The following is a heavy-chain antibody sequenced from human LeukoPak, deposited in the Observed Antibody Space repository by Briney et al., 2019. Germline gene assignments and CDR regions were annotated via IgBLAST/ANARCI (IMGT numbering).Heavy chain of an antibody. CDR2: ISSDGGST. D-gene: IGHD4-17*01. V-gene: IGHV3-64*02. CDR3: ARGGTTVTSGLVY. CDR1: GFTFSSYS. J-gene: IGHJ4*02. Sequence: GGSLRLSCAVSGFTFSSYSMQWVSQPPGKGREYVSAISSDGGSTLYADSVRRRFIICRDNSEHTLYLQMGSVRAEDMAVYYCARGGTTVTSGLVYWGQGTLVTLSS.